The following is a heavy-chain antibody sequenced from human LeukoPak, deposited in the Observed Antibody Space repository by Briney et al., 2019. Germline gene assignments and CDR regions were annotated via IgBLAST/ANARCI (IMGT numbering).Heavy chain of an antibody. CDR1: GYSLTQLS. CDR3: ATAGFDY. V-gene: IGHV1-24*01. Sequence: ASVKVSCKISGYSLTQLSLHWVRQAPGKGLEWMGGFDPEDGKTIYAQKFQGRVTMTEDTSTDTAYMELSSLRSEDTAVYYCATAGFDYWGQGTLVTVSS. D-gene: IGHD7-27*01. CDR2: FDPEDGKT. J-gene: IGHJ4*02.